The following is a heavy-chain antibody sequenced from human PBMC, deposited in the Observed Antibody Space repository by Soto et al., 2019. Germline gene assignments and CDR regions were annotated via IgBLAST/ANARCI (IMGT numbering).Heavy chain of an antibody. D-gene: IGHD3-10*01. J-gene: IGHJ4*02. CDR3: ARDPSLGYGPGRYFDY. Sequence: GGSLRLSCAASGFTFSSYSMNWVRQAPGKGLEWVSSISSSSSYIYYADSVKGRFTISRDNAKNSLYLQMNSLRAEDTAVYYCARDPSLGYGPGRYFDYWGQGTLVTVSS. CDR2: ISSSSSYI. V-gene: IGHV3-21*01. CDR1: GFTFSSYS.